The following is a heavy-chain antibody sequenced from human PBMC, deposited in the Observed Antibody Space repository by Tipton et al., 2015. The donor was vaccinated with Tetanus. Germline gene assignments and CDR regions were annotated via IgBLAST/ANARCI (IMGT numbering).Heavy chain of an antibody. CDR2: VSYSGST. J-gene: IGHJ4*01. D-gene: IGHD2-21*02. V-gene: IGHV4-39*07. CDR3: ATVGLVTASVKY. Sequence: LRLSCTVSGASISSNTYYWGWIRQPPGKGLEWIASVSYSGSTYYNPSLKSRVTMSLDTSKNQFSLKLTSVTAADTAVYYCATVGLVTASVKYWGQGTLVTVSS. CDR1: GASISSNTYY.